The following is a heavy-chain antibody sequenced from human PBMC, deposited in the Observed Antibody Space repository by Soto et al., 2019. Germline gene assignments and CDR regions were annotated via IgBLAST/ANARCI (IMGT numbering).Heavy chain of an antibody. CDR2: IYYSGST. Sequence: SETLSLTCTVSGGSISSSSYYWGWIRQPPGKGLEWIGSIYYSGSTYYNPSLKSRVTISVDTSKNQFSLKLSSVTAADTAVYYCARSMDCGGDCYPPHWFDPWGQGTPVTVSS. J-gene: IGHJ5*02. D-gene: IGHD2-21*02. CDR1: GGSISSSSYY. CDR3: ARSMDCGGDCYPPHWFDP. V-gene: IGHV4-39*01.